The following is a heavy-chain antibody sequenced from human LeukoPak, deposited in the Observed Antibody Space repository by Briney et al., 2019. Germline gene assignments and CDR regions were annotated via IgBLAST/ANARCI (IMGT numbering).Heavy chain of an antibody. D-gene: IGHD3-10*01. CDR2: ISSSGSTI. J-gene: IGHJ6*04. V-gene: IGHV3-48*03. Sequence: GGSLRLSCAASGFTFSSYEMNWVRQAPGKGLEWVSYISSSGSTIYYADSVKGRFTISRDNAKNSLYLQMNSLRAEDTAVYYCARDRHYYGSGSRMDVWAKGPRSPSPQ. CDR1: GFTFSSYE. CDR3: ARDRHYYGSGSRMDV.